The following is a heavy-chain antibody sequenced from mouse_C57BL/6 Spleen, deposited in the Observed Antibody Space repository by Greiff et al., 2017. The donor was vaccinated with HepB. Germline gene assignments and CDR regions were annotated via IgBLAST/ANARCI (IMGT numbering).Heavy chain of an antibody. J-gene: IGHJ4*01. V-gene: IGHV1-64*01. Sequence: VQLQQPGAELVKPGASVKLSCKASGYTFTSYWMHWVKQRPGQGLEWIGMIHPNSGSTNYNEKFKSKATLTVDKSSSTAYMQLSSLTSEDSAVYYCARPLYDGWDYAMDYWGQGTSVTVSS. D-gene: IGHD2-3*01. CDR2: IHPNSGST. CDR1: GYTFTSYW. CDR3: ARPLYDGWDYAMDY.